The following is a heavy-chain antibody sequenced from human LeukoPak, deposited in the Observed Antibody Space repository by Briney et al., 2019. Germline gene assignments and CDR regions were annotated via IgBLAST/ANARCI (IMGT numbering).Heavy chain of an antibody. CDR1: GVSISSSSYY. D-gene: IGHD3-22*01. V-gene: IGHV4-39*01. CDR3: ASGYYYDSSGKYYYYMDV. J-gene: IGHJ6*03. CDR2: IYYSGST. Sequence: SETLSLTCTVSGVSISSSSYYWGWLRQPPGKGLEWIGSIYYSGSTYYNPSLKSRVTISVDTSKNQFSLKLSSVTAADTAVYYCASGYYYDSSGKYYYYMDVWGKGTTVTVSS.